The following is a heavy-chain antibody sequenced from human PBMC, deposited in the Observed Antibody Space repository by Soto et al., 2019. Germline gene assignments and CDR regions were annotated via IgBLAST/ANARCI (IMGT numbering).Heavy chain of an antibody. Sequence: XGSLRLSCAASGFTFSNYXXSWVRQARGKGLEWVANIKQDGSEKYYVDSVEGRFTLSRDNAXNSLHLQMNSLRAEDTAIYFCARVAYNXGWIFDYWGQGTLVTVSS. V-gene: IGHV3-7*04. D-gene: IGHD6-19*01. CDR1: GFTFSNYX. CDR3: ARVAYNXGWIFDY. J-gene: IGHJ4*01. CDR2: IKQDGSEK.